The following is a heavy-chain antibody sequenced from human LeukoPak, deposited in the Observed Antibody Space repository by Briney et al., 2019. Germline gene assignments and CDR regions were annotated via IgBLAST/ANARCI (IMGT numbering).Heavy chain of an antibody. V-gene: IGHV4-59*01. Sequence: SETLSLTCTVSGGSISSYYWSWIRQPPGKGLEWIGYIYYSGSTNYNPSLKSRVTISVDTSKNQFSLKLSSVTAADTAVYYCARRGYYYDSSGYYHHDAFDIWGQGTMVTVSS. CDR2: IYYSGST. J-gene: IGHJ3*02. CDR3: ARRGYYYDSSGYYHHDAFDI. D-gene: IGHD3-22*01. CDR1: GGSISSYY.